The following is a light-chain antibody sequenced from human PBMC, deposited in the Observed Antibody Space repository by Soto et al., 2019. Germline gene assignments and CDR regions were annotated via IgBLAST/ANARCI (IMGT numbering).Light chain of an antibody. CDR3: QQRSNWPPVT. V-gene: IGKV3-11*01. J-gene: IGKJ4*01. Sequence: EIVLTQSPATLSLSPGERATLSCRASQSVSSYLAWYQQKPGQAPRLLIYDASNRATGIPARFSGSGSGTDFTLTISSLEPEDFAVYYCQQRSNWPPVTCGGGTKVDIK. CDR1: QSVSSY. CDR2: DAS.